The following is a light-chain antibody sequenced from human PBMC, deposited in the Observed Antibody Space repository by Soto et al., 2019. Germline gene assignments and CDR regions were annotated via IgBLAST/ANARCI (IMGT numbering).Light chain of an antibody. CDR3: QQYNNWLRT. J-gene: IGKJ5*01. V-gene: IGKV3-15*01. Sequence: EIVMTQSPATLSVSPGERATLSCSASQSVSSSLAWYQQKPGQAPRLIIYGASTRATGIPARFSGSGSGTEFTLTISSLQSEDFAVYYCQQYNNWLRTFGQGPRLEIK. CDR1: QSVSSS. CDR2: GAS.